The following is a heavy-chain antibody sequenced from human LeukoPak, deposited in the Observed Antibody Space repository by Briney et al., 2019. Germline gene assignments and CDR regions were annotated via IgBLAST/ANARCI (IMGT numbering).Heavy chain of an antibody. CDR2: ISSSSSYI. CDR3: ARDRRYYGSGSYQPVDY. CDR1: GFTFSSYS. D-gene: IGHD3-10*01. V-gene: IGHV3-21*01. J-gene: IGHJ4*02. Sequence: GGSLRLSCAASGFTFSSYSMNWVRQAPGKGLGWVSSISSSSSYIYYADSVKGRFTISRDNAKNSLYLQMNSLRAEDTAVYYCARDRRYYGSGSYQPVDYWGQGTLVTVSS.